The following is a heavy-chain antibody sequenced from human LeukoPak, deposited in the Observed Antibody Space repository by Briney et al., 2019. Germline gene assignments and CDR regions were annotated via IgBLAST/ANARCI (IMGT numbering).Heavy chain of an antibody. V-gene: IGHV1-2*02. J-gene: IGHJ3*02. CDR1: GYTFTGFY. CDR2: INPNSGGT. D-gene: IGHD5-24*01. Sequence: ASVNVSCKASGYTFTGFYMHWVLQAPGQGLEWMGWINPNSGGTNYAQNFQGRVTMTRDTSISTAYMELSSLRSDDTAVYYCARARGRGDGYNDAFDIWGQGTMVTVSS. CDR3: ARARGRGDGYNDAFDI.